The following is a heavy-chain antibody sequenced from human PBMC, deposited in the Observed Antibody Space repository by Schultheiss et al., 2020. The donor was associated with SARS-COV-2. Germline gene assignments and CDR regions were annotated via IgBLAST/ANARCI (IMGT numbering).Heavy chain of an antibody. Sequence: GESLKISCAASGFTFSSYAMSWVRQAPGKGLEWVSAISGSGGSTYYADSVKGRFTISRDNAKNSLYLQMNSLRAEDTAVYYCAREGITIFGVVIMDHYYYGMDVWGQGTTVTVSS. CDR2: ISGSGGST. D-gene: IGHD3-3*01. J-gene: IGHJ6*02. CDR1: GFTFSSYA. CDR3: AREGITIFGVVIMDHYYYGMDV. V-gene: IGHV3-23*01.